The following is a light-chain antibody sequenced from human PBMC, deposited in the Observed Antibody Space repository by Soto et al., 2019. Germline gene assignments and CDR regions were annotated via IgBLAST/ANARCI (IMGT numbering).Light chain of an antibody. J-gene: IGLJ2*01. CDR1: SSDVGAYNY. Sequence: QSALTQPPSASGSLGQSVTISCTGTSSDVGAYNYVSWYQHHPGKAPKLMIYEVIKRPSGVPDRFSGSKSGNTASLTVSGLQADDEADYYCSSFAGSGNFLLFGGGTKVTVL. CDR2: EVI. V-gene: IGLV2-8*01. CDR3: SSFAGSGNFLL.